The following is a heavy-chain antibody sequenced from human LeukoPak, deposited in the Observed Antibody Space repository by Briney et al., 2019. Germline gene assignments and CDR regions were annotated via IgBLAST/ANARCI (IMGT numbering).Heavy chain of an antibody. CDR3: AREEPVAILSH. V-gene: IGHV3-7*01. CDR2: IKEDGSEK. Sequence: GGSLRLPRAASGFTFSSYWMSWVRQAPGKGLKWVANIKEDGSEKYYVDSVKGRFTISRDNAKNSLFLEMNSLRAEDTALYYCAREEPVAILSHWGQETLVTVSS. CDR1: GFTFSSYW. J-gene: IGHJ4*02. D-gene: IGHD2-2*01.